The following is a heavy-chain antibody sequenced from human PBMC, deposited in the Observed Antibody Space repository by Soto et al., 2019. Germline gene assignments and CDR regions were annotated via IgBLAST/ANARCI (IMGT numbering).Heavy chain of an antibody. D-gene: IGHD2-15*01. CDR1: GGSISRGAYF. Sequence: QVHLQESGPGQVRPSQTLSLSCSVSGGSISRGAYFWTWIRQFPGKGLEWIAYISYTGATYYNPSLKSRVTILADTSKNQFSRKLNSVTSADTAVYYCARGGPVSVSPAWQLLGYFDYWGQGTLVTVSS. V-gene: IGHV4-31*03. J-gene: IGHJ4*02. CDR3: ARGGPVSVSPAWQLLGYFDY. CDR2: ISYTGAT.